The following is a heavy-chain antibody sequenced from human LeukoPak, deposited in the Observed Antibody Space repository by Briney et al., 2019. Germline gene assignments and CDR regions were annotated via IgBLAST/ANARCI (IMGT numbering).Heavy chain of an antibody. J-gene: IGHJ4*02. D-gene: IGHD5-18*01. V-gene: IGHV1-2*02. CDR1: GYTFTGYY. Sequence: ASVKVSCKASGYTFTGYYMHWVRQAPGQGLEWMGWINPNSGGTNYAQKFQGRVTMTRDTSISTAYMELSRLRSDDTAVYYCARDSGDTAMGAGVYWGQGTLVTVSS. CDR2: INPNSGGT. CDR3: ARDSGDTAMGAGVY.